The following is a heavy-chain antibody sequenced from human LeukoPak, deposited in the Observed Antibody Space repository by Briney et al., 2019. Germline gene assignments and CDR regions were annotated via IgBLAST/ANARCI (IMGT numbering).Heavy chain of an antibody. CDR2: VRSDGTIK. J-gene: IGHJ4*02. CDR1: GFTFSNYG. CDR3: ARVTTGQVY. Sequence: GGSLRLSCAASGFTFSNYGIHWVRQAPGKGLEWVAFVRSDGTIKDYADSVKGRFTISRDNAKNTLYLQMNSLRAEDTAVYYCARVTTGQVYWGQGTLVTVSS. V-gene: IGHV3-30*02. D-gene: IGHD2-8*02.